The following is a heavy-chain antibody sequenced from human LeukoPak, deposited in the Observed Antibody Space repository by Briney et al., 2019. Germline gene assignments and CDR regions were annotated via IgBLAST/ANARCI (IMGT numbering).Heavy chain of an antibody. Sequence: SVKVSCKASGDTFNSSGISWVRQAPGQGLEWMGGIISFFGAAHYIQKFQGRLTITADESTSTAYMELSSLTSEDTAVYYCTRDPSVDYDLLSHWFDPWGQGTLVTVSS. CDR2: IISFFGAA. J-gene: IGHJ5*02. V-gene: IGHV1-69*13. CDR1: GDTFNSSG. D-gene: IGHD3-9*01. CDR3: TRDPSVDYDLLSHWFDP.